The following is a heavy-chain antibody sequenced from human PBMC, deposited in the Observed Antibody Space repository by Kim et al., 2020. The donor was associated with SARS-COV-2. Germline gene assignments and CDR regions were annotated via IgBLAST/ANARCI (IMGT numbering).Heavy chain of an antibody. CDR2: ST. Sequence: STSYAQKFQGRVTMTRDTSTSTVYMELSSLRSEDTAVYYCARIMSGRGDYWGQGTLVTVSS. D-gene: IGHD3-3*01. J-gene: IGHJ4*02. CDR3: ARIMSGRGDY. V-gene: IGHV1-46*01.